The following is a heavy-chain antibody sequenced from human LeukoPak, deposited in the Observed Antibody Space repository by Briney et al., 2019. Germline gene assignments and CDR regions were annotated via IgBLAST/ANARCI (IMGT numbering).Heavy chain of an antibody. CDR3: ANQGYYDSSGYFDY. Sequence: GGSLRLSCAASGFTFSSYAMSWVRQAPGKGLEWVSAISGSGGSTYYADSVKGRFTISRDNSKNTLYLQMYSLRAEDTAVYYCANQGYYDSSGYFDYWGQGTLVTVSS. V-gene: IGHV3-23*01. D-gene: IGHD3-22*01. CDR2: ISGSGGST. CDR1: GFTFSSYA. J-gene: IGHJ4*02.